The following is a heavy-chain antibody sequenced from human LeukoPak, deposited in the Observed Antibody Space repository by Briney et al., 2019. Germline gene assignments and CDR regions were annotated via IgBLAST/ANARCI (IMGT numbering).Heavy chain of an antibody. J-gene: IGHJ4*02. CDR2: ISAYNGNT. CDR3: ARDRLIAAAALFDY. D-gene: IGHD6-13*01. Sequence: GASVKASCKASGYTFTSYGISWVRQAPGQGLEWMGWISAYNGNTNYAQKLQGRVTMTTDTSTSTAYMELRSLRSDDTAVYYCARDRLIAAAALFDYWGQGTLVTVSS. CDR1: GYTFTSYG. V-gene: IGHV1-18*01.